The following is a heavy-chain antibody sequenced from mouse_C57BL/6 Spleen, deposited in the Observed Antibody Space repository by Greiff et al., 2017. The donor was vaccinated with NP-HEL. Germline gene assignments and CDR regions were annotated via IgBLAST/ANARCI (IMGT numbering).Heavy chain of an antibody. CDR2: ISSGSSTI. Sequence: EVQLVESGGGLVKPGGSLKLSCAASGFTFSDYGMHWVRQAPEKGLEWVAYISSGSSTIYYADTVKGRFTISRDNAKNTLFLQMTSLRSEDTAMYYCARPSGYYGTAMDYWGQGTSVTVSS. CDR3: ARPSGYYGTAMDY. J-gene: IGHJ4*01. CDR1: GFTFSDYG. D-gene: IGHD1-1*01. V-gene: IGHV5-17*01.